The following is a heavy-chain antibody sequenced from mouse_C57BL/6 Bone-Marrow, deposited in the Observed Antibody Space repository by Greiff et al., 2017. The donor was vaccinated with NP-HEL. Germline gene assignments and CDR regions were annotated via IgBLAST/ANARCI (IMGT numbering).Heavy chain of an antibody. CDR3: ARDVTTVVAARWYFDV. CDR1: GYSITSGYY. CDR2: ISYDGSN. Sequence: EVQLQQSGPGLVKPSQSLSLTCSVTGYSITSGYYWNWIRQFPGNKLEWMGYISYDGSNNYNPSLKNRISITRDTSKNQFFLKLNSVTTEDTATYYCARDVTTVVAARWYFDVWGTGTTVTVSS. D-gene: IGHD1-1*01. J-gene: IGHJ1*03. V-gene: IGHV3-6*01.